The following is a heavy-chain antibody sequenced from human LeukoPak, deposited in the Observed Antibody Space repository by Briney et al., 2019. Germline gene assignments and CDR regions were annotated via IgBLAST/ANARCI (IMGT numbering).Heavy chain of an antibody. CDR2: ISGSGGST. D-gene: IGHD3-3*01. J-gene: IGHJ4*02. CDR3: AKESGRVVFLPPPPAIDY. Sequence: GGSLRLSCSASGFTFSSYGMNWVRQAPGKGLEWVSAISGSGGSTYYADSVKGRFTISRDNSKNTLYLQMNSLRAEDTAVYYCAKESGRVVFLPPPPAIDYWGQGTLVTVSS. V-gene: IGHV3-23*01. CDR1: GFTFSSYG.